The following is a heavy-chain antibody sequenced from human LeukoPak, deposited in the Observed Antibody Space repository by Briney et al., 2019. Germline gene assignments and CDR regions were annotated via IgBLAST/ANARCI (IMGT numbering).Heavy chain of an antibody. D-gene: IGHD1-26*01. J-gene: IGHJ4*02. CDR2: INHSGST. V-gene: IGHV4-34*01. CDR3: AREIVGASFDY. CDR1: GGSFSGYY. Sequence: SETLSLTCAVYGGSFSGYYWSWIRQPPGKGLEWIGEINHSGSTNYNPSLKGRVTISVDTSKNQFSLKLSSVTAADTAVYYCAREIVGASFDYWGQGTLVTVSS.